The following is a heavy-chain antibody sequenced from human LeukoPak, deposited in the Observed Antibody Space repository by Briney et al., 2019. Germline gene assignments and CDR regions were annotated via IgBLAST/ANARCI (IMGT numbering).Heavy chain of an antibody. CDR3: ARRNDSSGYYYNL. V-gene: IGHV4-59*01. CDR2: IHYSGST. J-gene: IGHJ4*02. D-gene: IGHD3-22*01. Sequence: SETLSLTCTVSGGSISSYYWSWIRQPPGKGLEWIGYIHYSGSTNYNPSLKSRVTISVDTSKNQFSLKLSSVTAADTAVYYCARRNDSSGYYYNLWGQGTLVTVSS. CDR1: GGSISSYY.